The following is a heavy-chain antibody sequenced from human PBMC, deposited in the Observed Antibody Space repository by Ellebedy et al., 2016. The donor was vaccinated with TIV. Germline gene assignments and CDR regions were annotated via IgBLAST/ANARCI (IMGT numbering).Heavy chain of an antibody. D-gene: IGHD3-16*01. CDR3: AKDKRMITFGGVIDY. Sequence: GESLKISCAASGFTFSSYGMHWVRQAPGKGLEWVAVIWYDGSNKYYADSVKGRFTISRDNSKNTLYLQMNSLRAEDTAVYYCAKDKRMITFGGVIDYWGQGTLVTVSS. CDR2: IWYDGSNK. J-gene: IGHJ4*02. V-gene: IGHV3-33*06. CDR1: GFTFSSYG.